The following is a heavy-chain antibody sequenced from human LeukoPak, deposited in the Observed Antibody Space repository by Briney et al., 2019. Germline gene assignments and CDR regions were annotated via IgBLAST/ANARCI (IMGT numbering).Heavy chain of an antibody. CDR2: INHSGST. D-gene: IGHD3-3*01. Sequence: SETLSLTCAVYGGSFSGYYWSWIRQPPGKGLEWIGEINHSGSTNYNPSLKSRVTISVDTSKNQFSLKLSSVTAADTAVYYCARCRSRITIFGVVIHHGIDYWGQGTLVTVSS. CDR1: GGSFSGYY. CDR3: ARCRSRITIFGVVIHHGIDY. J-gene: IGHJ4*02. V-gene: IGHV4-34*01.